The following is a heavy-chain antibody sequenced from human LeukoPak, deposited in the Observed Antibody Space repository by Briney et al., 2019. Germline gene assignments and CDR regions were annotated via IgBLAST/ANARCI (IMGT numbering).Heavy chain of an antibody. CDR2: IYYSGST. CDR1: GGSISSDGYS. Sequence: SETLSLTCAVSGGSISSDGYSWSWIRQPPRKGLEWIGCIYYSGSTYYNPSLKSRVTISVDRSKNQFSLKLTSVTAADTAVYYCARTPHYSSSCDYWGQGTLVTVSS. V-gene: IGHV4-30-2*01. CDR3: ARTPHYSSSCDY. D-gene: IGHD6-13*01. J-gene: IGHJ4*02.